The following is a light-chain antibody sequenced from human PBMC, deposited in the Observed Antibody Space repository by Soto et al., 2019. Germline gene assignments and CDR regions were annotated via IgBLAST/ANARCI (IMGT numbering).Light chain of an antibody. CDR2: SNN. Sequence: QSVLTQPPAASGTPGQRVTISCSGSSCNIGSNTVNWYQQLPGTAPKLLLYSNNQGPSGVPDRFSASKSGTSASLAISGLQSEDEADYYCAAWDDSLNGYVFGTGTKVNVL. CDR3: AAWDDSLNGYV. J-gene: IGLJ1*01. CDR1: SCNIGSNT. V-gene: IGLV1-44*01.